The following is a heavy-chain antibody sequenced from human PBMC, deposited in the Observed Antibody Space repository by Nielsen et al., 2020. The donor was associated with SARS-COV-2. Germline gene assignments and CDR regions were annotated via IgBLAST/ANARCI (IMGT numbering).Heavy chain of an antibody. Sequence: ASVKVSCKASGYTFTGYYMHWVRQAPGQGLEWMGRINPNSGVTNYAQKFQGRVTMTRDTSISTAYMELSRLRSDDTAVYYCARAARIVVVPPEGYYYGMDVWGQGTTVTVSS. D-gene: IGHD2-2*01. V-gene: IGHV1-2*06. J-gene: IGHJ6*02. CDR1: GYTFTGYY. CDR3: ARAARIVVVPPEGYYYGMDV. CDR2: INPNSGVT.